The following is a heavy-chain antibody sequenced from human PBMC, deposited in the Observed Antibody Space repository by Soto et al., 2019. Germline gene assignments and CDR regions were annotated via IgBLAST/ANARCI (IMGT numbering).Heavy chain of an antibody. CDR3: AILAAPGTTGDPTDY. D-gene: IGHD1-7*01. V-gene: IGHV1-46*01. J-gene: IGHJ4*02. Sequence: ASVKVSCKASGYTFTSYYMHWVRQAPGQGLEWMGIINPSGGSTNYAQKFQGRVTITADESTSTAYMELSSLRSEDTAVYYCAILAAPGTTGDPTDYWGQGTLVTVS. CDR1: GYTFTSYY. CDR2: INPSGGST.